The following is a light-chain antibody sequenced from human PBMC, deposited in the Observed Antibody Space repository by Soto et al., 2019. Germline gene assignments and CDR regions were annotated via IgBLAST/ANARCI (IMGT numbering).Light chain of an antibody. CDR2: KAS. CDR1: QSISTY. CDR3: QQYNSYRWT. V-gene: IGKV1-5*03. Sequence: DIQMTQSPSTLYASVGDRVTITCRASQSISTYLAWYQQKPWKAPKLLIYKASSLESGVPSRFSGSGSGPEFTLTSSSLQPDDFATYYCQQYNSYRWTFGLGTKVE. J-gene: IGKJ1*01.